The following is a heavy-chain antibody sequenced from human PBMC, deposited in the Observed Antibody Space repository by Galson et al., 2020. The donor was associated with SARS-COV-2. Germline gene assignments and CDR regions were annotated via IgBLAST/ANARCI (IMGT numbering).Heavy chain of an antibody. J-gene: IGHJ6*02. CDR3: ARDYKNSWGTIYHDNAMDV. V-gene: IGHV6-1*01. Sequence: SQTLSLTCAISGDRVSSNTAAWHWVRQSPSRGLEWLGRAYYRSKWYYDYAPSVKSRLTIHPDTSKNQFSLQLNSVTPGDTAVYYCARDYKNSWGTIYHDNAMDVWGQGTTVIVSS. CDR1: GDRVSSNTAA. D-gene: IGHD3-16*01. CDR2: AYYRSKWYY.